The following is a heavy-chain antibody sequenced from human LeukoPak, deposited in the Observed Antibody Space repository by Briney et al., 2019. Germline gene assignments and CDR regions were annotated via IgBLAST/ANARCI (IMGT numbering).Heavy chain of an antibody. CDR2: IYYSGST. CDR1: GGSISSSSYY. V-gene: IGHV4-61*05. J-gene: IGHJ4*02. CDR3: ASSDFSGYPPSYYFDY. D-gene: IGHD3-3*01. Sequence: SETLSLTCTVSGGSISSSSYYWGWIRQPPGKGLEWIGYIYYSGSTNYNPSLKSRVTISVDTSKNQFSLKLSSVTAADTAVYYCASSDFSGYPPSYYFDYWGQGTLVTVSS.